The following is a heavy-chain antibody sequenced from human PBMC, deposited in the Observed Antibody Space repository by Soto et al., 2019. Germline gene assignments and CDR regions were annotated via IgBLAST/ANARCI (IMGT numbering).Heavy chain of an antibody. D-gene: IGHD5-18*01. V-gene: IGHV4-30-4*01. CDR3: ARESLLDTTLDMYNWFDP. J-gene: IGHJ5*02. Sequence: LSLTCTVSGGSISTGDYFWSWIRQPPGKGLEWVGNFHYSGNTYYNPSLKSRITISVDTSKNQFSLKLSSVTAADTAVYYCARESLLDTTLDMYNWFDPWGQGTLVTVSS. CDR1: GGSISTGDYF. CDR2: FHYSGNT.